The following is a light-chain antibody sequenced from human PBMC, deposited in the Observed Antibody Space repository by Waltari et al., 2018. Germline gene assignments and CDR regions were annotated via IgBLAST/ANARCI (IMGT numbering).Light chain of an antibody. V-gene: IGLV1-47*01. J-gene: IGLJ1*01. CDR3: AAWDVSLRGI. CDR2: RNN. CDR1: NSNVGINY. Sequence: QSVLTQPPSVSGAPGQRVTISCSGSNSNVGINYVSWFQHVPGAAPRLLIYRNNHRPSGVPDRCAGSKSGSSASLAISGLRSEDDADYYCAAWDVSLRGIFGTGTRVTVL.